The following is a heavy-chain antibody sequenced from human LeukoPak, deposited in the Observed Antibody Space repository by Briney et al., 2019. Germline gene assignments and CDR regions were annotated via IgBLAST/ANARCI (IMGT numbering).Heavy chain of an antibody. CDR3: AKLASQGCCSSGASVIN. D-gene: IGHD2-15*01. CDR1: GFTFSSYW. J-gene: IGHJ4*02. V-gene: IGHV3-74*01. CDR2: INSDGSST. Sequence: PGGSLRLSCAASGFTFSSYWMHWVRQAPGKGLVWVSRINSDGSSTSYADSVKGRFTISRDNAKNTLYLQMNSLRADNTAVYYCAKLASQGCCSSGASVINWGQGTLASVSS.